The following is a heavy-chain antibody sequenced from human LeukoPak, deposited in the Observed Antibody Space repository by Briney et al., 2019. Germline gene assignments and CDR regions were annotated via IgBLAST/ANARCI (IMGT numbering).Heavy chain of an antibody. CDR1: GFTFSTYS. Sequence: GGSLRLSCAASGFTFSTYSMNWVRQAPGEGLEWVSSISSSSSYIYYADSVKGRFTISRDNAKNSLYLQMHSLRAEDTAVYYCARGVGSSGWYLGFDYWGQGTLVTVSS. CDR3: ARGVGSSGWYLGFDY. V-gene: IGHV3-21*01. J-gene: IGHJ4*02. CDR2: ISSSSSYI. D-gene: IGHD6-19*01.